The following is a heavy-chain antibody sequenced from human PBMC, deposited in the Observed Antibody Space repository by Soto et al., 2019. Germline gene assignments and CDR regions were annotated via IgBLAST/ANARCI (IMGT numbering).Heavy chain of an antibody. CDR1: GFSLSTRGVG. J-gene: IGHJ3*02. CDR3: AHSSAYYYDSSGPHGAFDI. V-gene: IGHV2-5*02. CDR2: IYWDDDK. Sequence: SGPTLVNPAQTLTLTCTFSGFSLSTRGVGVGWIRQPPGKALEWLALIYWDDDKRYSPSLKSRLTITKDTSKNQVVLTMTNMDPVDTATYYCAHSSAYYYDSSGPHGAFDIWGQGTMVTVSS. D-gene: IGHD3-22*01.